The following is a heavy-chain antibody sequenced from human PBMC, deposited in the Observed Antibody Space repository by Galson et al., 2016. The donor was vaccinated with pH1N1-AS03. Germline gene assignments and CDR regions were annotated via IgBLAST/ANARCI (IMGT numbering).Heavy chain of an antibody. CDR2: LYPGDSDT. J-gene: IGHJ4*02. CDR1: GYIFTSYW. Sequence: QSGAEVKKPGESLKISCKTSGYIFTSYWVAWVRHMPGKGLEWMGILYPGDSDTRYSPSFQGQVTISADRSINTAYLQWSSLMASDTAIYYCARQVRDGYNDYFDYWGQGILATVSS. D-gene: IGHD5-24*01. CDR3: ARQVRDGYNDYFDY. V-gene: IGHV5-51*01.